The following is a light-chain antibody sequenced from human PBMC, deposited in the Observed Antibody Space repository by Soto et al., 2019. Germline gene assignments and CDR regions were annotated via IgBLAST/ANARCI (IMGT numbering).Light chain of an antibody. CDR3: HQRSNWPPAT. CDR1: QSVSSY. Sequence: IVLTQSPATLSLSPGQRATLFCRASQSVSSYLAWYQQKPGQAPRLLIYDASSRATGIPARFSGSGSGTDFTLTISSLEPEDSAVYYCHQRSNWPPATFGGGTKVEIK. CDR2: DAS. V-gene: IGKV3-11*01. J-gene: IGKJ4*01.